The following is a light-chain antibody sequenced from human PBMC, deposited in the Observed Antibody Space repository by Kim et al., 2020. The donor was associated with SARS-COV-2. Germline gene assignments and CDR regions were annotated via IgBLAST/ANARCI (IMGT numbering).Light chain of an antibody. V-gene: IGLV3-19*01. CDR1: RLRSYY. CDR2: GKN. J-gene: IGLJ2*01. CDR3: NSRDSRANHVV. Sequence: SSELTQDPAVSVALGQTVRIKCQGDRLRSYYASWYQQKPGQAPVLVIYGKNNRPSGIPDRFSGSSSGNTASLTITGAQAEDEADYYCNSRDSRANHVVFGAGTRLSVL.